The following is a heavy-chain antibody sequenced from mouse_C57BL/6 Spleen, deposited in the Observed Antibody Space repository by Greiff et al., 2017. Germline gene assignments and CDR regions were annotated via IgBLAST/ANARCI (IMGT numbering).Heavy chain of an antibody. CDR2: ISGGGGNT. V-gene: IGHV5-9*01. Sequence: EVKLMESGGGLVKPGGSLKLSCAASGFTFSSYTMSWVRQTPEKRLEWVATISGGGGNTYYPDSVKGRFTISRDNAKNTLYLQMSSLRSEDTALYYCARRDGYDEGYAMDYWGQGTSVTVSS. J-gene: IGHJ4*01. CDR3: ARRDGYDEGYAMDY. CDR1: GFTFSSYT. D-gene: IGHD2-2*01.